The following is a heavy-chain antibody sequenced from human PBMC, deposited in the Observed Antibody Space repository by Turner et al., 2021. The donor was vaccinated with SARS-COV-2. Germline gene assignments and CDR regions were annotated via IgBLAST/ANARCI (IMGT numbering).Heavy chain of an antibody. CDR3: ARILNCGGDCYYFDY. J-gene: IGHJ4*02. D-gene: IGHD2-21*02. Sequence: QLQLQESGPGLVKPSETLSLTCTVSGGSISSSSYYWGWIRQPPGKGLEWIGSIYYSASTYYNPSLKSRVTISVDTSKNQFSLKLSSVTAADTAVYYCARILNCGGDCYYFDYWGQGTLVTVSS. V-gene: IGHV4-39*01. CDR2: IYYSAST. CDR1: GGSISSSSYY.